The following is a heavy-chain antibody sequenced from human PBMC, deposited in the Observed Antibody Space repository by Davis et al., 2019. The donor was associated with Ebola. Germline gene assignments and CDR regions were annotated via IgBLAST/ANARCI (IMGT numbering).Heavy chain of an antibody. V-gene: IGHV3-33*01. CDR1: GFTFSSYG. CDR3: ARDLEAYYYGSGSYCGS. CDR2: IWYDGSNK. D-gene: IGHD3-10*01. Sequence: GESLKISCAASGFTFSSYGMHWVRQAPGKGLEWVAVIWYDGSNKYYADSAKGRFTISRDNSKNTLYLQMNSLRAEDTAVYYCARDLEAYYYGSGSYCGSWGQGTLVTVSS. J-gene: IGHJ4*02.